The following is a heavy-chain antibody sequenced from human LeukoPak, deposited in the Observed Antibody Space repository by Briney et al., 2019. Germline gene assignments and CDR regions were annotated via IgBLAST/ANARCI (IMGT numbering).Heavy chain of an antibody. CDR2: INPSGGST. Sequence: GASVKVSCKASGYSFTNYYMYWVRQAPGQGLEWMGIINPSGGSTRYAQKFQGRVTMTRDTSTGTVYMELSSLRSEDTAVYYCARGGDGYTLSYYYYYGMDVWGQGTTVTVSS. J-gene: IGHJ6*02. CDR1: GYSFTNYY. V-gene: IGHV1-46*01. D-gene: IGHD5-24*01. CDR3: ARGGDGYTLSYYYYYGMDV.